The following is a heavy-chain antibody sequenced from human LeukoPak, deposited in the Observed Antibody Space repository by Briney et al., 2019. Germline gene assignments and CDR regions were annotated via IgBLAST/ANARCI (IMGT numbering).Heavy chain of an antibody. Sequence: SETLSLTCTVSGGXISSYYWSWIRQPPGKGLEWIGYIYYSGSTNYNPSLKSRVTISVDTSKNQFSLKLSSVTAADTAVYYCTREKSRDGYNTFDYWGQGTLVTVSS. CDR2: IYYSGST. V-gene: IGHV4-59*01. CDR3: TREKSRDGYNTFDY. D-gene: IGHD5-24*01. J-gene: IGHJ4*02. CDR1: GGXISSYY.